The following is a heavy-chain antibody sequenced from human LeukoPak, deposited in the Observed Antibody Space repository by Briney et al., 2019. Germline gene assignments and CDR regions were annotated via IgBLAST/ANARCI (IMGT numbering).Heavy chain of an antibody. J-gene: IGHJ4*02. Sequence: PGGSLTLACAAAGCTFSTYAMTWVRPAPGKGLEWVSGINSNGDEIYYADSVKGRFTISRDNAKNSLYLQMNSLRDEDTAVFYCARDNYGDYVEVFDYWGQGTLVTVSS. V-gene: IGHV3-48*02. D-gene: IGHD4-17*01. CDR1: GCTFSTYA. CDR3: ARDNYGDYVEVFDY. CDR2: INSNGDEI.